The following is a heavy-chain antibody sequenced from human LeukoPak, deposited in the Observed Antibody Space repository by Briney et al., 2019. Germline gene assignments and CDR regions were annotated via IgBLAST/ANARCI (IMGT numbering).Heavy chain of an antibody. CDR3: ARDADYYDSNGYHHYYFDY. V-gene: IGHV3-48*03. J-gene: IGHJ4*02. D-gene: IGHD3-22*01. CDR2: ISSSGSTI. CDR1: GFTFSSYE. Sequence: PGGSLRLSCAASGFTFSSYEMNWVRQAPGKGLEWVSYISSSGSTIYYADSVKGRFTISRDNAKNSLYLQMNSLRAEDTAVYYCARDADYYDSNGYHHYYFDYWGQGTLVTVSS.